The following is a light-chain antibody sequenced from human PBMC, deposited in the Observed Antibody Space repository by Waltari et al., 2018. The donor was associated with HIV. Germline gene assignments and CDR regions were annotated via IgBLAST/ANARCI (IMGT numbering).Light chain of an antibody. CDR3: QSYDNSLSGSRV. V-gene: IGLV1-40*01. CDR1: STHIGAGYD. CDR2: GNN. J-gene: IGLJ3*02. Sequence: QSVLTQPPSVSGAPGQRVTISCTGSSTHIGAGYDVTWYQQRPGTAPTLLIYGNNNRPSGVPDRFSGSKSGTSASLAITGLQAEDEADYYCQSYDNSLSGSRVFGGGTKLTVL.